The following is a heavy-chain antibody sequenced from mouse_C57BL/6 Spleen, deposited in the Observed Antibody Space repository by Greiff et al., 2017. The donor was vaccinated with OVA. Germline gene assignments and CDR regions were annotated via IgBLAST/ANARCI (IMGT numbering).Heavy chain of an antibody. CDR1: GFTFSSYA. CDR2: ISDGGSYT. V-gene: IGHV5-4*01. Sequence: EVQLVESGGGLVKPGGSLKLSCAASGFTFSSYAMSWVRQTPEKRLEWVATISDGGSYTYYPDNVKGRFTISRDNAKNNLYLQMSHLKSEDTAMYYCARDPFDDWGQGTTLTVSS. CDR3: ARDPFDD. J-gene: IGHJ2*01.